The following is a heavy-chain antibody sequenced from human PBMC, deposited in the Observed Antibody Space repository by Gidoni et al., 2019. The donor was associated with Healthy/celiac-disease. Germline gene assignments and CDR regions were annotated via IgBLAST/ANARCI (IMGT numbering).Heavy chain of an antibody. J-gene: IGHJ6*03. CDR3: ARTSDQTRLYYYYYYMDV. Sequence: EVQLVESGGGLVQPGGSLRLSCAASGFTFRSYDMNWVRQAPGKGLEWVSYISSSGSTIYYADSVKGRFTISRDNAKNSLYLQMNSLRAEDTAVYYCARTSDQTRLYYYYYYMDVWGKGTTVTVSS. V-gene: IGHV3-48*03. CDR2: ISSSGSTI. CDR1: GFTFRSYD.